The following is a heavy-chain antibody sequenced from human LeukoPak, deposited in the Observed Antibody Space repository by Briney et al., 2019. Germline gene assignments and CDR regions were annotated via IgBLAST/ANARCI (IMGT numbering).Heavy chain of an antibody. V-gene: IGHV3-21*01. CDR3: AKEQRWRAVAGRAEGIDY. D-gene: IGHD6-19*01. CDR2: ISSSSSYI. CDR1: GFTFSSYS. J-gene: IGHJ4*02. Sequence: KAGGSLRLSCAASGFTFSSYSMNWVRQAPGKGLEWVSSISSSSSYIYYADSVKGRFTISRDNAKNSLYLQMNSLRAEDTAVYYCAKEQRWRAVAGRAEGIDYWGQGTLVTVSS.